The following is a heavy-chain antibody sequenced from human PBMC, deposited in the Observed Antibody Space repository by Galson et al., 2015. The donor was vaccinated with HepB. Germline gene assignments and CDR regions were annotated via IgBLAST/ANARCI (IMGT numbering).Heavy chain of an antibody. J-gene: IGHJ3*02. Sequence: SLRLSCAASGFTFSSFDMHWVRQATGKGLEWVSATGTAGDTYYPGSVKGRFTISRDNAKNSLYLQMNSLRAEDTAKYYCTRSGTSSRGAFDIWGQGTIVTVSS. D-gene: IGHD1-14*01. V-gene: IGHV3-13*04. CDR2: TGTAGDT. CDR3: TRSGTSSRGAFDI. CDR1: GFTFSSFD.